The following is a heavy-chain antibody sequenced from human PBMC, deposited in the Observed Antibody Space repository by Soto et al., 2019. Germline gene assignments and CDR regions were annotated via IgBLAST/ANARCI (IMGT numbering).Heavy chain of an antibody. CDR1: GGSISSYY. V-gene: IGHV4-59*01. CDR2: IYYSGST. D-gene: IGHD4-4*01. J-gene: IGHJ4*02. Sequence: PSETLSLTCTVSGGSISSYYWSWIRQPPGKGLEWIGYIYYSGSTNYNPSLKSRVTISVDTSKNQFSLKLSSVTAADTAVYYCARGGGIEMATITFDYWGQGTLVTVSS. CDR3: ARGGGIEMATITFDY.